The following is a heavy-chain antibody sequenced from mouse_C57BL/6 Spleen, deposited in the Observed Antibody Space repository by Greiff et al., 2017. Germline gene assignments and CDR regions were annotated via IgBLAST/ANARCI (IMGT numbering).Heavy chain of an antibody. D-gene: IGHD1-1*01. CDR1: GYTFTSYW. Sequence: QVQLQQSGAELVKPGASVKLSCKASGYTFTSYWMHWVKQRPGQGLEWIGMIHPNSGSTNYNEKFKSKATLTVDKSASTAYMQLSSLTSEDSAVYYCARELYYGSSYGYWGQGTTLTVSS. CDR3: ARELYYGSSYGY. V-gene: IGHV1-64*01. CDR2: IHPNSGST. J-gene: IGHJ2*01.